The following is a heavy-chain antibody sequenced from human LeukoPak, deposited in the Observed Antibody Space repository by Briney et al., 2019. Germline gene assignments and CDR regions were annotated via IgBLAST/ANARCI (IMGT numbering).Heavy chain of an antibody. CDR3: AREFCSSTSCYDSFDY. CDR2: IKQDGSEK. D-gene: IGHD2-2*01. V-gene: IGHV3-7*01. J-gene: IGHJ4*02. Sequence: GGSLRLSCAASGFTFSSYWMSWVRQAPGKGLEWVANIKQDGSEKYYVDSVKGRFTISRDNAKNSLYLQMNSLRAEDTAVYYCAREFCSSTSCYDSFDYWGQGTLVTVSS. CDR1: GFTFSSYW.